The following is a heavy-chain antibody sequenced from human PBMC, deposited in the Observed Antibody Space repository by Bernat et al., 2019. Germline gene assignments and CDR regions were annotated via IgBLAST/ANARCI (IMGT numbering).Heavy chain of an antibody. CDR3: AKDRGGSYYYYYGMDV. CDR2: MSYDGSNK. J-gene: IGHJ6*02. Sequence: QVQLVESGGGVVQPGRSLRLSCAASGFTFSSYAMHWVRQAPGKGLEWVAVMSYDGSNKYYADSVKGRFTISRDNSKNTLYLQMNSLRAEDTAVYYCAKDRGGSYYYYYGMDVWGQGTTVTVSS. V-gene: IGHV3-30*04. D-gene: IGHD3-16*01. CDR1: GFTFSSYA.